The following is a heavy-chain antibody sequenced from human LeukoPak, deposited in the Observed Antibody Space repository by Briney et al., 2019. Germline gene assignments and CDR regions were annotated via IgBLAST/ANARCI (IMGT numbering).Heavy chain of an antibody. CDR2: IWYDGSNK. J-gene: IGHJ3*02. V-gene: IGHV3-33*01. CDR1: GFTFSSCG. CDR3: AREYCSGGSCYSYYYDVSRDAFDI. Sequence: GGSLRLSCAASGFTFSSCGMHWVRQAPGKGLEWVADIWYDGSNKYYAESVKGRFTISGDNSKNTLYLQMNSLRAEDTAVYYCAREYCSGGSCYSYYYDVSRDAFDIWGQGTMVIVSS. D-gene: IGHD2-15*01.